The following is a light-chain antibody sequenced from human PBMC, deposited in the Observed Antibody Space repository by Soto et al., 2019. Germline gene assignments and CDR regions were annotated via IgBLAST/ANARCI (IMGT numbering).Light chain of an antibody. CDR3: VLYMGSGIWV. Sequence: QAVVTQEPSLSVSPGGTVTLTCGLSSGSVSTSYYPSWYQQTPGQAPRTLIYSTNTRSSGVPDRFSGSILGNKAALTITGAQADDESDYYCVLYMGSGIWVFGGGTQLNVL. CDR1: SGSVSTSYY. CDR2: STN. V-gene: IGLV8-61*01. J-gene: IGLJ7*01.